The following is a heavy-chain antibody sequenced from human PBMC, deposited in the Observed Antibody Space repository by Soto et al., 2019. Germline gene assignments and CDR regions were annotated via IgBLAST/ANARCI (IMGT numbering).Heavy chain of an antibody. J-gene: IGHJ6*02. CDR2: IFSNDEK. CDR3: ARYDPYGSGCCYYYYGMDV. V-gene: IGHV2-26*01. D-gene: IGHD6-19*01. Sequence: QVTLKESGPVLVKPTETLTLTCTVSGFSLSNARMGVSWIRQPPGKALEGLAHIFSNDEKSYSTSLKSRLTISKDTSKSQVVLTMTNMDPVDTATYYCARYDPYGSGCCYYYYGMDVWGQGTTVTVSS. CDR1: GFSLSNARMG.